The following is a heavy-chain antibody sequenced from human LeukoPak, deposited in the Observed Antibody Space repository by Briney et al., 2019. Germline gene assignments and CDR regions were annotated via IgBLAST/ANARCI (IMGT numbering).Heavy chain of an antibody. J-gene: IGHJ4*02. CDR2: MNPNSGNT. D-gene: IGHD3-22*01. CDR1: GYTFISYD. V-gene: IGHV1-8*03. Sequence: ASVKVSCKASGYTFISYDINWVRQATGQGLEWMGWMNPNSGNTGYAQKFQGRVTITRNTSISTAYMELSSLRSEDTAVYYCAREDYYDSGSNDYWGQGTLVTVSS. CDR3: AREDYYDSGSNDY.